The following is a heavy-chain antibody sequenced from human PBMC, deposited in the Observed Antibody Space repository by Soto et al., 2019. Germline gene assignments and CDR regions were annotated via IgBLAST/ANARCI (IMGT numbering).Heavy chain of an antibody. V-gene: IGHV1-69*13. CDR1: GGTFSSYA. CDR2: IIPIFGTA. CDR3: ARTMADIVATAASYYYYGMDV. Sequence: SVKVSCKASGGTFSSYAISWVRQAPGQGLEWMGGIIPIFGTANYAQKFQGRVTITADESTSTAYMELSSLRSEDTAVYYCARTMADIVATAASYYYYGMDVWGQGTTVTVSS. J-gene: IGHJ6*02. D-gene: IGHD5-12*01.